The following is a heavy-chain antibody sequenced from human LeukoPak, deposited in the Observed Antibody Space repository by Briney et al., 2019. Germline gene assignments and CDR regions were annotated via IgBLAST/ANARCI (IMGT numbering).Heavy chain of an antibody. CDR3: ARGLVEVATRYFDL. Sequence: PSGTLSLTCAVSGGSIINSNWWSWVRQPPGKGLEWIGEIDHSGSTSYNPSLKSRVTMSVDRSQNQFSLRLSTVTAADTAVYYCARGLVEVATRYFDLWGRGTLVTVSS. CDR2: IDHSGST. V-gene: IGHV4-4*02. CDR1: GGSIINSNW. D-gene: IGHD5-24*01. J-gene: IGHJ2*01.